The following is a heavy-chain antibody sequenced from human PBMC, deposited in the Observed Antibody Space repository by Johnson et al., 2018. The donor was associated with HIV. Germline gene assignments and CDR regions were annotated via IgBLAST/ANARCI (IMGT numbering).Heavy chain of an antibody. J-gene: IGHJ3*02. V-gene: IGHV3-11*04. CDR3: ASPKTPTRLVRGAFDI. CDR1: GFTFSDYY. D-gene: IGHD3-10*01. Sequence: QMQLVESGGGLVKPGGSLRLSCAASGFTFSDYYMSWIRQAPGKGLEWVSYISSSGSTIYYADSVKGRFTISRDNAKNSLYLQMNSLRADDTAVYYCASPKTPTRLVRGAFDIWGQGTMVTVSS. CDR2: ISSSGSTI.